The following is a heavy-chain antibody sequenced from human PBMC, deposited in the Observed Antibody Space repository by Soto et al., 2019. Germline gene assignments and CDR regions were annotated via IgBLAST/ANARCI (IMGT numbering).Heavy chain of an antibody. V-gene: IGHV4-39*01. CDR2: IYYIGNT. D-gene: IGHD4-17*01. CDR1: NGSISSRSSY. CDR3: GGQDYGAEGYYFEN. Sequence: QLQLQESGSGLVKPSETLSLTCTVSNGSISSRSSYWGWIRQTPGKGLEWIGSIYYIGNTYYNPSLKSRVTISIDTSKTQFFLKLNSVTAADSAVYFCGGQDYGAEGYYFENWGQGTLVTVSS. J-gene: IGHJ4*02.